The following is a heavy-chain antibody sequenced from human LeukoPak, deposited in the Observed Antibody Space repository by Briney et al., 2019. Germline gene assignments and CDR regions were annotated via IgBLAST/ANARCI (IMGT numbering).Heavy chain of an antibody. Sequence: GGSPRLSCAASGFTLSNYDMSWVRQAPGKGLEWVSAISGSSGNTYYTDSVKGRFTMSRDNSKNTLYLQMDGLRAEDTAVYYCARRGARSAYFDYWGQGTLVTVSS. CDR1: GFTLSNYD. CDR2: ISGSSGNT. CDR3: ARRGARSAYFDY. V-gene: IGHV3-23*01. D-gene: IGHD4/OR15-4a*01. J-gene: IGHJ4*02.